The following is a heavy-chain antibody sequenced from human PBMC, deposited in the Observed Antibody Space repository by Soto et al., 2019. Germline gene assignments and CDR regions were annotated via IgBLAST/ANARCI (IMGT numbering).Heavy chain of an antibody. CDR1: GFTFSSYS. D-gene: IGHD2-2*01. CDR3: ARDLGSSTSCYHDAFDI. Sequence: GGSLRLSCAASGFTFSSYSMNWVRQAPGKGLEWVSSISSSSSYIYYADSVKGRFTISRDNAKNSLYLQMNSLRAEDTAVYYCARDLGSSTSCYHDAFDIWGQGKMVTVSS. V-gene: IGHV3-21*01. CDR2: ISSSSSYI. J-gene: IGHJ3*02.